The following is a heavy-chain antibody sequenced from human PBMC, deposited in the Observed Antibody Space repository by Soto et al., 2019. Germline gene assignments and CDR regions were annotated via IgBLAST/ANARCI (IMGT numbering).Heavy chain of an antibody. CDR2: ISYDGSNK. CDR1: GFTFSSYG. CDR3: AKGLEHAGFWSGYYYYYYYGMDV. Sequence: PGGSLRLSCAASGFTFSSYGMHWVRQAPGKGLEWVAVISYDGSNKYYADSVKGRFTISRDNSKNTLYLQMNSLRAEDTAAYYCAKGLEHAGFWSGYYYYYYYGMDVWGQGTTVTVSS. J-gene: IGHJ6*02. V-gene: IGHV3-30*18. D-gene: IGHD3-3*01.